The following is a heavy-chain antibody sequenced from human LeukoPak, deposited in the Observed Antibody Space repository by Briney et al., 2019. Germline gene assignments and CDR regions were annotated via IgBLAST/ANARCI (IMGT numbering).Heavy chain of an antibody. D-gene: IGHD2-8*02. CDR2: VSYDGGNT. Sequence: GGSLTLSCAASGFTFGSYAMHWVRQAPGKGLEWVGLVSYDGGNTYYGDSVRGRFSTSRDNSKNTVYLQINSPRADDSAVYYCVRDVGVGTGIYYYFDYWGQGTLVTVSS. CDR1: GFTFGSYA. V-gene: IGHV3-33*01. CDR3: VRDVGVGTGIYYYFDY. J-gene: IGHJ4*02.